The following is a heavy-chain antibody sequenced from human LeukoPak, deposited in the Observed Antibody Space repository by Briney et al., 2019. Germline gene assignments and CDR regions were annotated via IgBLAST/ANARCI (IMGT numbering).Heavy chain of an antibody. D-gene: IGHD3-10*01. CDR3: ARGGYYGSGSYWGTFDY. CDR1: GGSISSGDYY. CDR2: IYYSGST. V-gene: IGHV4-30-4*01. J-gene: IGHJ4*02. Sequence: SETLSLTCTVSGGSISSGDYYWSWIRQPPGKGLEWIGYIYYSGSTYYNSSLKSRVTISVDTSKNQFSLKLSSVTAADTAVYYCARGGYYGSGSYWGTFDYWGQGTLVTVSS.